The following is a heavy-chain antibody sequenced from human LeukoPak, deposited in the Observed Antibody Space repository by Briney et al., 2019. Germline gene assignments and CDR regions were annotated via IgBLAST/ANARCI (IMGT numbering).Heavy chain of an antibody. D-gene: IGHD4-23*01. CDR1: GFTLSSYA. CDR2: ISSSSSYI. V-gene: IGHV3-21*01. Sequence: GGSLRLSCAASGFTLSSYAMTWVRQAPGRGLEWVSSISSSSSYIYYADSVKGRFTISRDNAKNSLYLQMNSLRAEDTAVYYCARAAPNYGGNSWFDYWGQGTLVTVSS. CDR3: ARAAPNYGGNSWFDY. J-gene: IGHJ4*02.